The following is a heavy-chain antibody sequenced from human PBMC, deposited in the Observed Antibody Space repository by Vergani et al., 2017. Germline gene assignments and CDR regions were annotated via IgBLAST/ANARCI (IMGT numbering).Heavy chain of an antibody. D-gene: IGHD6-19*01. Sequence: EVQLLESGGGLVQPGGSLRLSCAASGFTFSSYAMSWVRQAPGKGLEWVSAISGSGGSTYYADSVKGRFTISRDNAKNSLYLQMNSLRAADTAVYYCARGTRYSSGWYFLWGQGTLVTVSS. CDR1: GFTFSSYA. CDR3: ARGTRYSSGWYFL. V-gene: IGHV3-23*01. CDR2: ISGSGGST. J-gene: IGHJ4*02.